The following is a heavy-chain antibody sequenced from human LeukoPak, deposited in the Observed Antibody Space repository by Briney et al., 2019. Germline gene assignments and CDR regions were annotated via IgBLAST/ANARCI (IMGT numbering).Heavy chain of an antibody. Sequence: SETLSLTCSVSGGSVTSTTYYWGWIRQAPGKGLEWIGSIYYHENTYYNSSLKSRVTISVDTSKNQFSLKLTSVTAADTAMYYCARTGWYDRGYYYYYMDVWGKGTTVTVSS. CDR2: IYYHENT. V-gene: IGHV4-39*07. D-gene: IGHD3-9*01. CDR1: GGSVTSTTYY. J-gene: IGHJ6*03. CDR3: ARTGWYDRGYYYYYMDV.